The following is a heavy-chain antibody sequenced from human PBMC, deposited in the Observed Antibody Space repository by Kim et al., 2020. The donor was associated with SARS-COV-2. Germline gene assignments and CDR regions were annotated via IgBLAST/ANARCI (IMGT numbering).Heavy chain of an antibody. J-gene: IGHJ3*02. Sequence: RNRRVTISVDTSKNQFSLKLSSVTAADTAVYYCARERITMIVVATDAFDIWGQGTMVTVSS. V-gene: IGHV4-31*02. D-gene: IGHD3-22*01. CDR3: ARERITMIVVATDAFDI.